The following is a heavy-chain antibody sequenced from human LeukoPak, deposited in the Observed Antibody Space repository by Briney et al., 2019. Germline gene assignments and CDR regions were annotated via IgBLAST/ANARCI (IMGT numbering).Heavy chain of an antibody. CDR2: IYYSGST. CDR1: GSMRDSRSW. V-gene: IGHV4-39*02. Sequence: GSMRDSRSWWCSFRQPPGKGLEWIGSIYYSGSTYYNPSLKSRVTISVDTSKNQFSLKLSSVTAADTAVYYCAGESGLDWGQGTLVTVSS. J-gene: IGHJ4*02. CDR3: AGESGLD. D-gene: IGHD3-16*01.